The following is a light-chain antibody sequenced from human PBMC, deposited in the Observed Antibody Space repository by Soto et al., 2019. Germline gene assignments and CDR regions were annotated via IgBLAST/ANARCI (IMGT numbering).Light chain of an antibody. CDR1: RIDVGAYNY. CDR2: AVT. V-gene: IGLV2-14*01. Sequence: QSALTQPASVSGSPGQSIAISCTGTRIDVGAYNYVSWYQQHPGKAPKLMISAVTNRPSGVSDRLSGSKSGNTASLTISGLQAEDEADYYCSSFTSRFTFVFGTGTQLTVL. CDR3: SSFTSRFTFV. J-gene: IGLJ7*01.